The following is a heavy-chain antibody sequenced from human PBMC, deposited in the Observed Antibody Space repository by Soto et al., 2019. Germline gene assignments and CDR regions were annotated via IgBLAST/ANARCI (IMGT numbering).Heavy chain of an antibody. J-gene: IGHJ4*02. CDR3: ARDYVPGWLQAVFDY. Sequence: QVQLVESGGGLVKPGGSLRLSCAASGFTFSDYYMSWILQAPGKGLEWVSYISSSGSTIYYADSVKGRFTISRDNAKNSLYRQRKSLRAEDTAVYYCARDYVPGWLQAVFDYWGQGTLVTDS. CDR2: ISSSGSTI. CDR1: GFTFSDYY. D-gene: IGHD5-12*01. V-gene: IGHV3-11*01.